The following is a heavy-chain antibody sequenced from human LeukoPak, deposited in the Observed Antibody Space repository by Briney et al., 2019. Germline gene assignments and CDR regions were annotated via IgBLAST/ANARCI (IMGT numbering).Heavy chain of an antibody. J-gene: IGHJ4*02. D-gene: IGHD2-2*01. CDR2: ISISGSTI. V-gene: IGHV3-48*03. CDR1: GFSFSSYE. Sequence: GGSLRLSCAASGFSFSSYEMNWVRQAPGKGLEWVSYISISGSTIHYADSVKGRFTISRNNAKNALYLQMNSLRAEDMAVYYCARDRPRVGLDYWGQGTLVTVSS. CDR3: ARDRPRVGLDY.